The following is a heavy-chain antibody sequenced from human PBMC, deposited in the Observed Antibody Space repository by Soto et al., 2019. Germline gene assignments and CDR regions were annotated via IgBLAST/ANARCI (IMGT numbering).Heavy chain of an antibody. Sequence: SETLSLTCTVFGGSVNSGSYYWNLIRQSPGKGLEWIGFVFYSGSTRYNPSLKSRITILVDTSKNQFSLKLTSVTTADTAVYYCARESRYYYGSGSFDYWGQGALVTVS. V-gene: IGHV4-61*01. D-gene: IGHD3-10*01. CDR1: GGSVNSGSYY. CDR2: VFYSGST. CDR3: ARESRYYYGSGSFDY. J-gene: IGHJ4*02.